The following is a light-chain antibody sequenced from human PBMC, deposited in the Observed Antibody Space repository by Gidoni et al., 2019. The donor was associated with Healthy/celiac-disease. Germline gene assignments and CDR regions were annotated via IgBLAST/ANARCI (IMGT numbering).Light chain of an antibody. V-gene: IGKV1-39*01. J-gene: IGKJ1*01. CDR3: QQSYSTPVT. Sequence: DIQMTQSPSSLSASVGDRVTITCRASQSISSYFNWYQQKPGKAHKLLIYAASSLQSGVPSSFSVSGSGTDFTLTSSSLQPEDFATYYCQQSYSTPVTFGQGTKVEVK. CDR1: QSISSY. CDR2: AAS.